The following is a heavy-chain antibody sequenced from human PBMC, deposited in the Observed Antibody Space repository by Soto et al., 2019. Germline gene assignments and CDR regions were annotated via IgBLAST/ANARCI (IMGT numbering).Heavy chain of an antibody. J-gene: IGHJ6*02. CDR1: GFTFSSFA. D-gene: IGHD5-12*01. CDR2: LSSNGGST. V-gene: IGHV3-23*01. CDR3: AKDVGYSVYDHYGMDV. Sequence: PGGSLRLSCAASGFTFSSFAMSWVRQAPGKGLECVSALSSNGGSTYYADSVKGRFTISRENSKKTLYLQMNSLRADDTAVYYCAKDVGYSVYDHYGMDVWGQGTTVTVSS.